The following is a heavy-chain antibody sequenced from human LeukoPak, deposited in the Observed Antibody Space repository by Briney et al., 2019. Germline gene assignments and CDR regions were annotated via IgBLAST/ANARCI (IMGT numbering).Heavy chain of an antibody. J-gene: IGHJ3*02. V-gene: IGHV3-48*03. Sequence: GGSLRLSCAASGFTFSSYEMNWVRQAPGKGLEWVSYISSSGSTIYYADSVKGRFTISRDNAKNSLYLQMNSLRAEDTAVYYCARDAHYDYVWGSYRSSHAFDIWGQGTMVTVSS. CDR2: ISSSGSTI. CDR3: ARDAHYDYVWGSYRSSHAFDI. CDR1: GFTFSSYE. D-gene: IGHD3-16*02.